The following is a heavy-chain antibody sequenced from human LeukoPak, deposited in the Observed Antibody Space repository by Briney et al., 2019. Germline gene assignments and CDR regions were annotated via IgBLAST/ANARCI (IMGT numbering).Heavy chain of an antibody. J-gene: IGHJ4*02. V-gene: IGHV3-64*04. D-gene: IGHD3-10*01. CDR1: GFTFSNSG. CDR3: ARDRGSYWDGWNDY. CDR2: FSSNGGST. Sequence: PGGSLRLSCSASGFTFSNSGMHWVRQAPGKGLQYVSYFSSNGGSTYYADSVKGRFTISRDNSKNTLDLQLNSLRAGDTAVYYCARDRGSYWDGWNDYWGQGTLVTVSS.